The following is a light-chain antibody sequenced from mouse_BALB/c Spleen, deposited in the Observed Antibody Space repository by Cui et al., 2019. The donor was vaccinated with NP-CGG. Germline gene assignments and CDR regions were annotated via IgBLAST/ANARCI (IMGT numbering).Light chain of an antibody. CDR2: GTN. CDR1: TGAVTTSNY. CDR3: ALWYSNHWM. J-gene: IGLJ1*01. Sequence: QAVVTKESAFTTSPGETVTLTCRSSTGAVTTSNYANWVQEKPDHLFTGLIGGTNNRAPGVPARFSGSLIGDKAALTITGAQTEDEAIYFCALWYSNHWMFGGGTKLTVL. V-gene: IGLV1*01.